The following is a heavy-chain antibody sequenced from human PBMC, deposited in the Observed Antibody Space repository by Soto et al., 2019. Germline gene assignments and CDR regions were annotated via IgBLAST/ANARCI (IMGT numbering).Heavy chain of an antibody. V-gene: IGHV1-69*13. Sequence: SVKVSCKASGGTFSSYAISWVRQAPGQGLEWMGGIIPIFGTANYAQKFQGRVTITADESTSTAYMELSSLRSEDTAVYYCARDRQNYDSSGYAPYNWFDPWGQGTLVTVSS. J-gene: IGHJ5*02. D-gene: IGHD3-22*01. CDR2: IIPIFGTA. CDR3: ARDRQNYDSSGYAPYNWFDP. CDR1: GGTFSSYA.